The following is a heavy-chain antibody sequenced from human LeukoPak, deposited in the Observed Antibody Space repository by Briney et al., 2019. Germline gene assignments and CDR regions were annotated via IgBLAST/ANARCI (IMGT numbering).Heavy chain of an antibody. D-gene: IGHD3-10*01. J-gene: IGHJ4*01. CDR2: IYYSGST. CDR1: GDSISSSSYF. V-gene: IGHV4-39*02. Sequence: SETLSLTCTVSGDSISSSSYFWGWIRQPPGKGLEWIGSIYYSGSTYYNPSLKSRVTISVDTSKNQFSLKLSSVTAADTAVYYCAGEVLTYYYGSGTYYNVHYWGQGTLVTVSA. CDR3: AGEVLTYYYGSGTYYNVHY.